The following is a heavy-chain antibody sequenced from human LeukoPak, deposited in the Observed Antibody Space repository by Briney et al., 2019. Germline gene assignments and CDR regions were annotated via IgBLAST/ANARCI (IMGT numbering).Heavy chain of an antibody. D-gene: IGHD2-2*01. J-gene: IGHJ4*02. V-gene: IGHV4-4*07. Sequence: PSETLSLTCTVSGGSISSYYWSWIRQPAGKGLEWIGRIYTSGSTNYNPSLKSRVTMSVDTSKNQFSLKLSSVTAADTAVYYCAKRRTYCSRTSCPLDYWGQGTLVTVSS. CDR2: IYTSGST. CDR3: AKRRTYCSRTSCPLDY. CDR1: GGSISSYY.